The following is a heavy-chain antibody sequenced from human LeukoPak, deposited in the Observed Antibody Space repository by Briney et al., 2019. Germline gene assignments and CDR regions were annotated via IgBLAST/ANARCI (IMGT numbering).Heavy chain of an antibody. J-gene: IGHJ6*03. CDR1: GFTFDDYA. CDR3: ARDGGSSGTGAYYMDV. D-gene: IGHD6-6*01. V-gene: IGHV3-9*01. CDR2: ISWNSGSI. Sequence: GGSLRLSCAASGFTFDDYAMHWVRQAPGKGLEWVSGISWNSGSIGYADSVKGRFTISRDNAKNSLYLQMNSLRAEDTAVYYCARDGGSSGTGAYYMDVWGKGTTVTVSS.